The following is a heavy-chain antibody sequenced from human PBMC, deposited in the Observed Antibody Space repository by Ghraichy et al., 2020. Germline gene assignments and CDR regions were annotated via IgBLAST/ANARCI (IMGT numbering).Heavy chain of an antibody. CDR1: GFTFSSYA. V-gene: IGHV3-23*01. J-gene: IGHJ3*02. CDR2: ISGSGGST. CDR3: AKDQVQIQPYPRGAFDI. Sequence: LSLTCAASGFTFSSYALSWVRQAPGKGLEWVSAISGSGGSTYYADSVKGRLTISRDNSKNTLYLQMNSLRAEDTAVYYCAKDQVQIQPYPRGAFDIWGQGTMVIVSA.